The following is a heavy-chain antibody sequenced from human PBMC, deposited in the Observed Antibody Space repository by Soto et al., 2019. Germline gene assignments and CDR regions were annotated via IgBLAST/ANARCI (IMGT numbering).Heavy chain of an antibody. V-gene: IGHV4-59*12. D-gene: IGHD2-2*01. CDR1: GGSISSYY. CDR3: ARAIGPLRTRNCDY. CDR2: IYHTGST. Sequence: SETLSLTCTVYGGSISSYYWSWIRQPPGKGLEWIGSIYHTGSTYYSKSLRSRLTMSVDTSKSQFSLRLSSVTAADTAVYYCARAIGPLRTRNCDYWCQGRFVPVSS. J-gene: IGHJ4*02.